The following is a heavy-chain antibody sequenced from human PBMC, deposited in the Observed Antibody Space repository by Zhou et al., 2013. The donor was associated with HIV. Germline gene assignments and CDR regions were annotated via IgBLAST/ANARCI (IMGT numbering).Heavy chain of an antibody. Sequence: QVQLVQSGADVKKPGASVKVSCKTSGYTFFNYYIYWARQAPGQGLEWMGKINCNDGATDYAPKFRGRVTLTRDTSISTAYMELSRLTSDDTALYFCAKAAAATGLYFYGLDVWGQGTTVTVSS. D-gene: IGHD2-15*01. CDR3: AKAAAATGLYFYGLDV. CDR2: INCNDGAT. V-gene: IGHV1-2*02. CDR1: GYTFFNYY. J-gene: IGHJ6*02.